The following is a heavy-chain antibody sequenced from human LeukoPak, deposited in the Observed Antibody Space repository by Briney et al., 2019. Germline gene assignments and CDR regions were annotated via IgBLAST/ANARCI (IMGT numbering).Heavy chain of an antibody. Sequence: ASVKASCKASGYTFTSYDINWVRQAPGQGLEWMGWMNANSGNTGYAQKFQGRATMTRNTSISTAYMELSSLRSEDTAVYYCARGVGSSSWYLELYYYYGMDVWGQGTTVTVSS. CDR3: ARGVGSSSWYLELYYYYGMDV. CDR2: MNANSGNT. J-gene: IGHJ6*02. CDR1: GYTFTSYD. V-gene: IGHV1-8*01. D-gene: IGHD6-13*01.